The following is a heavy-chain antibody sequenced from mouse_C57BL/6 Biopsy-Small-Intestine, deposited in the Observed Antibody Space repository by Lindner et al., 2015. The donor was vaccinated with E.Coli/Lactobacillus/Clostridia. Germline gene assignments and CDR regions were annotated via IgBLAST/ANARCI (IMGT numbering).Heavy chain of an antibody. CDR1: GDTFTTHG. CDR3: ARDRRIVGMLDAFDV. Sequence: SVKVSCKASGDTFTTHGLNWLRQAPGQGLEWMGGIIPVLGPTNYVQGFQDRVTITADESTSTVYMELSSLTSEDTAVYYCARDRRIVGMLDAFDVWGQGTKVTVSS. J-gene: IGHJ1*01. CDR2: IIPVLGPT. V-gene: IGHV1S126*01. D-gene: IGHD1-1*01.